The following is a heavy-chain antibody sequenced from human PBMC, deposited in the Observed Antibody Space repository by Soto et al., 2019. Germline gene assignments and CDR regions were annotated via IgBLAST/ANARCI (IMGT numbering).Heavy chain of an antibody. V-gene: IGHV3-30-3*01. D-gene: IGHD1-7*01. CDR1: GFTFSSYA. J-gene: IGHJ6*02. CDR3: ARDYTPLPITGTTHYYYGMDV. CDR2: ISYDGSNK. Sequence: PGGSLRLSCAASGFTFSSYAMHWVRQAPGKGLEWVAVISYDGSNKYYADSVKGRFTISRDNPKNTLYLQMNSLRAEDTAVYYCARDYTPLPITGTTHYYYGMDVWGQGTTVTVSS.